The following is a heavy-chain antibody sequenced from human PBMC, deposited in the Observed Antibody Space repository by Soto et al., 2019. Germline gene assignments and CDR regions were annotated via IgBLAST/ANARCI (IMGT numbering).Heavy chain of an antibody. V-gene: IGHV3-21*01. CDR1: GFTFSSYS. J-gene: IGHJ3*02. CDR3: ARDRRYYDSSGYWESAFDI. D-gene: IGHD3-22*01. CDR2: ISSSSSYI. Sequence: GGSLRLSCAASGFTFSSYSMNWVRQAPGKGLEWVSSISSSSSYIYYADSVKGRFTISRDNAKNSLYLQMNSLRAEDTAVYYCARDRRYYDSSGYWESAFDIWGQGTMVTVSS.